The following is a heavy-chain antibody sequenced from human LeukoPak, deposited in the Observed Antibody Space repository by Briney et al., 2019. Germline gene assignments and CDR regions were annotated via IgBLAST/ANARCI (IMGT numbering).Heavy chain of an antibody. CDR3: ARSGLYYPGSGSFDY. D-gene: IGHD3-10*01. J-gene: IGHJ4*02. CDR2: IYYTGST. V-gene: IGHV4-61*01. CDR1: GGSVSSGSYY. Sequence: PSETLSLTCTVSGGSVSSGSYYWSWIRQPPGKGLEWIGYIYYTGSTNYNPSLKSRINISADTSKNQFSLKLKSVTAADTAIYYCARSGLYYPGSGSFDYWGQGALVTVSS.